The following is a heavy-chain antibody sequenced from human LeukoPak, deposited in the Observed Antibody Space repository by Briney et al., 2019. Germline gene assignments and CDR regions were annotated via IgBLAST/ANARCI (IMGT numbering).Heavy chain of an antibody. J-gene: IGHJ3*02. V-gene: IGHV1-46*01. CDR3: AREVDSSGYLDAFDI. Sequence: ASVKVSCKASGYTFTSYCMHWVRQAPGQGLEWMGIINPSGGSTSYAQKFQGRVTMTRDMSTSTVYMELSSLRSEDTAVYYCAREVDSSGYLDAFDIWGQGTMVTVSS. CDR1: GYTFTSYC. D-gene: IGHD3-22*01. CDR2: INPSGGST.